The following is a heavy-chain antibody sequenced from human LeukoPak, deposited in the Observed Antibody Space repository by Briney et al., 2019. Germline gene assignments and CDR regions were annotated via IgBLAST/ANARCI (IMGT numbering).Heavy chain of an antibody. V-gene: IGHV3-48*01. J-gene: IGHJ4*02. Sequence: QTGGSLRLSCSASGFTFSSFCMNSVRQAPGKGLEWVSYISSTSRTTYYADSVKGRFTISRDNAKNSLYLQMNSLRAEDAAVYYCAKAPVTSCRGAFCYPFDYWGQGTLVTVSS. CDR2: ISSTSRTT. D-gene: IGHD2-15*01. CDR3: AKAPVTSCRGAFCYPFDY. CDR1: GFTFSSFC.